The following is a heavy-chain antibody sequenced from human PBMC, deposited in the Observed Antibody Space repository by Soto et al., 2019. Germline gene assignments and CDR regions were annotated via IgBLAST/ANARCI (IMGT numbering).Heavy chain of an antibody. CDR2: ISSNGGST. J-gene: IGHJ6*02. Sequence: PGGSLRLSCSASGFTFSSYAMHWVRQAPGKGLEYVSAISSNGGSTYYADSVKGRFTISRDNSKNTLYLQMSSLRAEDTAVYYCVKNPDPCTFSCQYYGMDVWGQGTTVTVSS. CDR1: GFTFSSYA. V-gene: IGHV3-64D*08. D-gene: IGHD3-3*02. CDR3: VKNPDPCTFSCQYYGMDV.